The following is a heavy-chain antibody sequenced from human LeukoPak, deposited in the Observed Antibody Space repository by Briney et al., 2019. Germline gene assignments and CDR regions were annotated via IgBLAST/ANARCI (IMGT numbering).Heavy chain of an antibody. V-gene: IGHV3-23*01. D-gene: IGHD3-22*01. CDR1: GFTFSTFV. J-gene: IGHJ4*02. Sequence: GQSLTLSCAASGFTFSTFVWRWVRHAQGKGRVGFSGISENGGTTYYTDHGRGRFIIFRDNSKNTLYLQMNSLRAEDTAVYYCAKAFFYYDSSGYYYVHYQASFDYWGQGTLVTVSS. CDR2: ISENGGTT. CDR3: AKAFFYYDSSGYYYVHYQASFDY.